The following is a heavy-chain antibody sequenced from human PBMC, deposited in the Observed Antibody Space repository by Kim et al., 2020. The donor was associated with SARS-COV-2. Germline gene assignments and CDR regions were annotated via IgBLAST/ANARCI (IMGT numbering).Heavy chain of an antibody. V-gene: IGHV6-1*01. CDR3: ARGIAEDNYAFDI. Sequence: YAVSVKSRITINPDTSKNQFSLQLNSVTPEDTAVYYCARGIAEDNYAFDIWGQGTMVTVSS. J-gene: IGHJ3*02. D-gene: IGHD6-13*01.